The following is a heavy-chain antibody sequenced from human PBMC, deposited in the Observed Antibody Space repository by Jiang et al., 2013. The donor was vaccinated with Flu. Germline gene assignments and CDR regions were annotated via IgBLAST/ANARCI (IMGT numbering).Heavy chain of an antibody. Sequence: RLSCAASGFTFSSYWMNWSARLQGRAGVVANIKQDGSEKYSVDSVKGRFTISRDNAKKSLYLQMNSLRAEDTAVYYCVREGGYCRGGTCYSSARYYYYGMDVWGQGTTVTVSS. D-gene: IGHD2-15*01. J-gene: IGHJ6*02. CDR3: VREGGYCRGGTCYSSARYYYYGMDV. CDR2: IKQDGSEK. V-gene: IGHV3-7*01. CDR1: GFTFSSYW.